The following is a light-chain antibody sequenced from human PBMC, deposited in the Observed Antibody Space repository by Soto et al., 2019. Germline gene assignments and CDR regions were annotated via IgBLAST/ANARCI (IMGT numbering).Light chain of an antibody. CDR1: QSVSIN. J-gene: IGKJ5*01. CDR2: DTS. V-gene: IGKV3-20*01. CDR3: QQYGTSEII. Sequence: EIGMTQSPATLSVSPGERATLSCRASQSVSINLAWYQQKPGQAPRLLIYDTSSRATGIPDRFSGSGSGTDFTLTISRLEPEDFAVFFCQQYGTSEIIFGQGTDWRL.